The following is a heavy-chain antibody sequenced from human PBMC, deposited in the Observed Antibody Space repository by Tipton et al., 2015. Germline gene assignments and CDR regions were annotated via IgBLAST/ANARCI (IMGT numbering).Heavy chain of an antibody. V-gene: IGHV3-53*01. CDR1: GFSVRGND. D-gene: IGHD4-17*01. CDR2: ISTEGTT. J-gene: IGHJ4*02. CDR3: ARDDYGDGRYFDY. Sequence: SLRLSCAASGFSVRGNDMSWVRQAPGQGLEWVSFISTEGTTIYADSVKGRFTISRDNAKNSLYLEMNSLRAEDTALYYCARDDYGDGRYFDYWGQGTLVTVSS.